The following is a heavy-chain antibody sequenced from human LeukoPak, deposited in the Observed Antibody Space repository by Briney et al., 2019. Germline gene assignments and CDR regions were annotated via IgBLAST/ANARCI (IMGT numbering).Heavy chain of an antibody. V-gene: IGHV1-46*01. J-gene: IGHJ4*02. CDR1: GYTFTSYY. Sequence: ASVKVSCKASGYTFTSYYMHWVRQAPGQGLEWMGIINPSGGSTGYAQKFQGRVTMTRDTSTSTVYMELSSLRSEDTAVYYCARAGLTYDILTGYDAPINYFDYWGQGTLVTVSS. D-gene: IGHD3-9*01. CDR3: ARAGLTYDILTGYDAPINYFDY. CDR2: INPSGGST.